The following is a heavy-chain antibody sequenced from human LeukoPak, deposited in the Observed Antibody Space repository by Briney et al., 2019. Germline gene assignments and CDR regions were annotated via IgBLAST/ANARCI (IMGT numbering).Heavy chain of an antibody. V-gene: IGHV3-7*01. CDR2: IKGDGSQK. CDR1: GLTFSWFW. J-gene: IGHJ4*02. CDR3: ARGDTNWGYYFDY. Sequence: PGGSLRLSCAASGLTFSWFWMTWVRQAPGKGLEWVANIKGDGSQKTYVDSVKGRFTISRDNAKNSLYLQMNSLRAEDTAVYYCARGDTNWGYYFDYWGQGTLVTVSS. D-gene: IGHD7-27*01.